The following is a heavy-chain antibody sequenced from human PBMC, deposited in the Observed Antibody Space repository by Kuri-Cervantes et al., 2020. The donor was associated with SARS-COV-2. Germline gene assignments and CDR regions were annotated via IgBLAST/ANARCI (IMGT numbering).Heavy chain of an antibody. D-gene: IGHD2-15*01. J-gene: IGHJ4*02. CDR2: INHSGST. Sequence: SETLSLTCAVYGGSFSGYYWSWIRQPPGKGLEWIGEINHSGSTNYNPSLKSRVTISVDTSKNQFSLKLSSVTAADTAVYYCAANIVVVVAATGWSPGALDHWGQGTLVTVSS. V-gene: IGHV4-34*01. CDR1: GGSFSGYY. CDR3: AANIVVVVAATGWSPGALDH.